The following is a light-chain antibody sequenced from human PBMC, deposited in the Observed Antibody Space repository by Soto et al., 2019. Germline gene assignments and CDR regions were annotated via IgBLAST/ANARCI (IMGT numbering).Light chain of an antibody. V-gene: IGKV1-5*03. J-gene: IGKJ1*01. CDR2: QAS. CDR1: QSIRRF. CDR3: QQYNYYRWT. Sequence: DIQMTQSPSSLSASVGDRVTSTCRSSQSIRRFLAWYQQKPGKAPKLLIYQASNLESGVPSRFSGSGSGTELTLTISSLQPDDLAVYYCQQYNYYRWTFGQGTKVDIK.